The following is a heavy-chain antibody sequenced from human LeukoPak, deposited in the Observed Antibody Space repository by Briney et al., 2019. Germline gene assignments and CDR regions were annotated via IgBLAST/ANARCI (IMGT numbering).Heavy chain of an antibody. Sequence: GGSLRLSCAASGFTFSSYEMNWVRQAPGKGLEWVSYISSSGSTIYYADSVKGRFTISRNNAKNSLYLQMNSLRAEDTAVYYCARGPYASGSYGRRGWVHYMDVWGKGTTVTISS. D-gene: IGHD3-10*01. CDR2: ISSSGSTI. V-gene: IGHV3-48*03. CDR1: GFTFSSYE. CDR3: ARGPYASGSYGRRGWVHYMDV. J-gene: IGHJ6*03.